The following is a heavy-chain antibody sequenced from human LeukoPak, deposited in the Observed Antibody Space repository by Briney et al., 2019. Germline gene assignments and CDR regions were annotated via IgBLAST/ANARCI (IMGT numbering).Heavy chain of an antibody. CDR2: IYYSVSSEST. CDR1: GTSISSTPYY. J-gene: IGHJ5*02. D-gene: IGHD3-10*01. V-gene: IGHV4-39*01. CDR3: ARPTRVGFGDR. Sequence: SETLSLTCTVSGTSISSTPYYWGWIRQPPGKGLEWIAIIYYSVSSESTSYNPSLKSRVTMSVDTSKNQLSLKLISVTAADTAVYYCARPTRVGFGDRWGQGTLVIVSS.